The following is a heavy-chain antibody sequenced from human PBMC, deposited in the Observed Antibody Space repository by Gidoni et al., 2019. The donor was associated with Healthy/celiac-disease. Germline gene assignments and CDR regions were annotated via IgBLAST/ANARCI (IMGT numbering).Heavy chain of an antibody. CDR3: TRVEENYDNSDY. J-gene: IGHJ4*02. V-gene: IGHV3-49*03. CDR1: GFTLGVYA. Sequence: EVQLVESGGGLVQPGRSLRLSCTASGFTLGVYAMSCFRQAPGKGLEWVGFIRSKAYGGTTEYAASVKGRFTISRDDSKSIAYLQMNSLKTEDTAVYYCTRVEENYDNSDYWGQGTLVTVSS. D-gene: IGHD1-7*01. CDR2: IRSKAYGGTT.